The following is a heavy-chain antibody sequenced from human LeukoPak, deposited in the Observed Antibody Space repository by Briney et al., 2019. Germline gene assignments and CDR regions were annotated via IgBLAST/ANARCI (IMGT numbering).Heavy chain of an antibody. V-gene: IGHV1-69*01. CDR1: GGTFSSYA. CDR2: IIPIFGTA. Sequence: SVKVSCKASGGTFSSYAISWVRQAPGQGLEWMGGIIPIFGTANYAQKFQGRVTITADESTSTAYMELRSLRSDDTAVYYCARDRGSRYYYDSSGYSDYWGQGTLVTVSS. D-gene: IGHD3-22*01. J-gene: IGHJ4*02. CDR3: ARDRGSRYYYDSSGYSDY.